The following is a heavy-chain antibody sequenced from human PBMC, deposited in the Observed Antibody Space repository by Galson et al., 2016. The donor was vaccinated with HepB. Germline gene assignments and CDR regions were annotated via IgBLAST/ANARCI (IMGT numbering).Heavy chain of an antibody. V-gene: IGHV3-21*01. J-gene: IGHJ3*02. CDR3: ARATRGYSGYDGAFDI. CDR2: INSHSSYK. CDR1: GFAFGDYS. D-gene: IGHD5-12*01. Sequence: SLRLSCAASGFAFGDYSMNWVRQAPGKGLEWVSCINSHSSYKYYADSGRGRFTVSRDNAKNSLYLQMSSLRAEDTAVYYCARATRGYSGYDGAFDIWGQGTMVTVSS.